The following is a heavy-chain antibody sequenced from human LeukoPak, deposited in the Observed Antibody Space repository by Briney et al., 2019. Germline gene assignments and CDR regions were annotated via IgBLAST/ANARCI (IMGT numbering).Heavy chain of an antibody. CDR3: ARANNYDFWSADPRGAFDI. CDR2: IYSGGST. J-gene: IGHJ3*02. D-gene: IGHD3-3*01. Sequence: GALRLSCAASGFTVSSNYMSWVRQAPGKGLEWVSVIYSGGSTYYADSVKGRFTISRDNSKNTLYLQMNSLRAEDTAVYYCARANNYDFWSADPRGAFDIWGQGTMVTVSS. CDR1: GFTVSSNY. V-gene: IGHV3-53*01.